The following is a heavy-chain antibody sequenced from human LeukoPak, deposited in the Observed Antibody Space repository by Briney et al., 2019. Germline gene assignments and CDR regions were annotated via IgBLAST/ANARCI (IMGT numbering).Heavy chain of an antibody. V-gene: IGHV3-33*01. Sequence: GGSLRLSCAASGFTFSSYGMHWVRQAPGKGLEWVAVIWYDGSNKYYADSVKGRFTISRDNSKNTLYLQMNSLRAEDTAVYYCARFTLDSSGPQSGMDVWGQGTTVTVSS. D-gene: IGHD3-22*01. CDR3: ARFTLDSSGPQSGMDV. CDR1: GFTFSSYG. CDR2: IWYDGSNK. J-gene: IGHJ6*02.